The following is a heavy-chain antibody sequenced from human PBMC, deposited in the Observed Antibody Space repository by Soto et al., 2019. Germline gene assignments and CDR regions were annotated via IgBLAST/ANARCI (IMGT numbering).Heavy chain of an antibody. CDR3: TQVYGSGSCGWYFHS. CDR2: VFWDGGE. CDR1: GFSLTTTGVG. J-gene: IGHJ4*02. Sequence: QITLRESGPSLVKPTETLTLTCTFSGFSLTTTGVGVGWIRQPPGKALEWLDVVFWDGGERYSPSLKIRVTITKDTSKHQVVLTMTNMDPADTATYYCTQVYGSGSCGWYFHSWGQGTLVTVSS. D-gene: IGHD1-26*01. V-gene: IGHV2-5*02.